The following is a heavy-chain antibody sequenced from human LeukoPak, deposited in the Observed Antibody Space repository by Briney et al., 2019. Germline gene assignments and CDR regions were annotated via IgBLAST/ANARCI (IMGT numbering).Heavy chain of an antibody. CDR3: ANYHTSGYYMDV. J-gene: IGHJ6*03. V-gene: IGHV3-30-3*01. CDR1: GFTFSSYA. D-gene: IGHD3-9*01. Sequence: PGGSLRLSCAASGFTFSSYAMHWVRQAPGKGLEWVAVISYDGSNKYYADSVKGRFTISRDNSKNTLYLQMNSLRAEDTAVYYCANYHTSGYYMDVWGKGTTVTVSS. CDR2: ISYDGSNK.